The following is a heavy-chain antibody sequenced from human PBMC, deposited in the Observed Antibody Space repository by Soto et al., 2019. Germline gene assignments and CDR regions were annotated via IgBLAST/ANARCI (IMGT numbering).Heavy chain of an antibody. CDR2: ISDTGDIT. CDR3: ANRDTSMINRYYYGMDV. V-gene: IGHV3-23*01. CDR1: GFIFSTYA. Sequence: GGSLRLSCAASGFIFSTYAMSWVRQAPGKGLEWVSAISDTGDITYYADSVKGRFTISRDNSKNTLYLQMNSLRAEDTAVYYCANRDTSMINRYYYGMDVWGQGTTVTVSS. D-gene: IGHD5-18*01. J-gene: IGHJ6*02.